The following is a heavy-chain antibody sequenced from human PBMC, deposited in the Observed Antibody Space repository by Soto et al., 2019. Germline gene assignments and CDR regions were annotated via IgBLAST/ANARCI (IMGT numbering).Heavy chain of an antibody. CDR3: ARSLWKQLDPDDAFDI. J-gene: IGHJ3*02. CDR2: ISAYNGNT. V-gene: IGHV1-18*01. Sequence: QVQPVQSGAEVKKPGASVKVSCKASGYTFTSYGISWVRQAPGQGLEWMGWISAYNGNTNYAQKLQGRGTMTTDTSTSTAYMELRSLRSDDTAVYYCARSLWKQLDPDDAFDIWGQGTMVTVSS. D-gene: IGHD6-13*01. CDR1: GYTFTSYG.